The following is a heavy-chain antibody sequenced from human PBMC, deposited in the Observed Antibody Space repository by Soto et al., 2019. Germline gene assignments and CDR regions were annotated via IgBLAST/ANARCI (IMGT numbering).Heavy chain of an antibody. J-gene: IGHJ5*02. CDR2: IIPIFGTA. Sequence: QVQLVQSGAEVKKPGSSVKVSCKSSGGTFSSYAISLVQQAPGQGLELIGGIIPIFGTANYAMKFHDRIKITADESTRTAYMELSSMRYDDMAVYYCAREGCSSTRCSTGMFEPWGHGTLVTVSS. V-gene: IGHV1-69*01. CDR3: AREGCSSTRCSTGMFEP. D-gene: IGHD2-2*02. CDR1: GGTFSSYA.